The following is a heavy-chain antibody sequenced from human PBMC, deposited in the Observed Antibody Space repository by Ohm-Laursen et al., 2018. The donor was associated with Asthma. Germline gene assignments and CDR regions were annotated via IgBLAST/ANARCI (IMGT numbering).Heavy chain of an antibody. CDR1: GFIFGNFG. Sequence: SLRLSCAASGFIFGNFGMHWVRQAPAKGMEWVAVRWHDGSNKYYGDSVRGRFTISRDNAKNTLYMQMNSLRVEDTANYYCARGGHKTTVTTYGMDFWGQGTTVTVSS. J-gene: IGHJ6*02. CDR2: RWHDGSNK. D-gene: IGHD4-17*01. CDR3: ARGGHKTTVTTYGMDF. V-gene: IGHV3-33*01.